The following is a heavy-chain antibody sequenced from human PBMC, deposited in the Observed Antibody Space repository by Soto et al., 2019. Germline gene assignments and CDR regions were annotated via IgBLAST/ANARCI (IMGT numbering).Heavy chain of an antibody. CDR1: GGTFSSYA. Sequence: SVKVSCKASGGTFSSYAISWVRQDPGQGLEWMGGIIPIFGTANYAQKFQGRVTITADESTSTAYMELSSLRSEDTAVYYCARNNPPTTATEGMHVWGQGTTVTVSS. J-gene: IGHJ6*02. CDR3: ARNNPPTTATEGMHV. D-gene: IGHD4-17*01. CDR2: IIPIFGTA. V-gene: IGHV1-69*13.